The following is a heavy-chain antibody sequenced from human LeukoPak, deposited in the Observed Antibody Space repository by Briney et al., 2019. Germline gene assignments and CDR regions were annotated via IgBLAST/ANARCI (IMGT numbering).Heavy chain of an antibody. CDR2: IYYSGST. V-gene: IGHV4-39*01. D-gene: IGHD3-22*01. CDR3: ARHEGGYYPIPDNV. Sequence: SETLSLTCTVSGGSFSSSSYYWGWIRQPPGKGLEWIGSIYYSGSTYYNPSLKSRVTISVDTSKNHFSLKLSSVTAADTAVYYCARHEGGYYPIPDNVWGQGTLVTVSS. J-gene: IGHJ4*02. CDR1: GGSFSSSSYY.